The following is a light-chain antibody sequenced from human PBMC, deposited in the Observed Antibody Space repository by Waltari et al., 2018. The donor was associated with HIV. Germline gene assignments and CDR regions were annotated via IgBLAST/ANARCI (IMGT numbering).Light chain of an antibody. V-gene: IGLV2-14*03. J-gene: IGLJ1*01. CDR2: DVN. CDR3: SSYTSSHTQV. Sequence: QSALPQPASVPGSPGQSITTSCTGPSRDGGAFHYVSWDQQQPGKAPKFISYDVNKRPSGVSNRFSGSKPGNTASLTISGLQAEDEADYYCSSYTSSHTQVFGSGTKVTVL. CDR1: SRDGGAFHY.